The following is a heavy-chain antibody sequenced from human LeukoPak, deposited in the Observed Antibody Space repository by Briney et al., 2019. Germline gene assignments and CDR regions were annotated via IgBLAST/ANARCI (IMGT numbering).Heavy chain of an antibody. CDR3: AREGYSSSWYGGYNWFDP. CDR1: GYTFTGYY. CDR2: INPNSGGT. J-gene: IGHJ5*02. D-gene: IGHD6-13*01. Sequence: GASVKVSCKASGYTFTGYYMHWVRQAPGQGLEWMGWINPNSGGTNYAQKFQGWVTMTRDTSISTAYMELSRLRSDDTAVYYCAREGYSSSWYGGYNWFDPWGQGTLVTVSS. V-gene: IGHV1-2*04.